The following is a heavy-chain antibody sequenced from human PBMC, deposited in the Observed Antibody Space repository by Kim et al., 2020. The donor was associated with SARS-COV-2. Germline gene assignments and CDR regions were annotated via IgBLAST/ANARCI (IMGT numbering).Heavy chain of an antibody. CDR2: FSYSGNS. D-gene: IGHD2-2*01. Sequence: SETLCLTCSVSGGSIRSGGKFWTWIRQHPAKGLEWIGYFSYSGNSHHSPSLRRRVSISLQTSENQFSLELTSVTAADTAVYYCARGQPLDYWGQGILVTVSS. J-gene: IGHJ4*02. CDR1: GGSIRSGGKF. V-gene: IGHV4-31*03. CDR3: ARGQPLDY.